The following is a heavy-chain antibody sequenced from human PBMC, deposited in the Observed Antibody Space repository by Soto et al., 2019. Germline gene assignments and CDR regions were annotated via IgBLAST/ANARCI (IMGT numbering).Heavy chain of an antibody. J-gene: IGHJ4*02. D-gene: IGHD5-12*01. CDR3: AKVAVATIVYGDFDY. CDR2: ISGSGGST. CDR1: GFTFSSYA. Sequence: GGSLRLSCAASGFTFSSYAMSWVRQAPGKGLEWVSAISGSGGSTYYTDSVKGRFTISRDNSKNTLYLQMNSLRAEDTAVYYCAKVAVATIVYGDFDYWGQGTLVTVSS. V-gene: IGHV3-23*01.